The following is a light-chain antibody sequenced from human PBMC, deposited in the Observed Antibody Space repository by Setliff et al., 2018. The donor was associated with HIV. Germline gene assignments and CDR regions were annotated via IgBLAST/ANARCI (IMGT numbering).Light chain of an antibody. CDR3: SSYTSTYTRV. Sequence: QSALTQPRSVSGSPGQSVTISCTGTSSDVGAYNYVSWYQHHPGKVPKIIIYEVTNRPSGVSNRFSGSKFGSTASLTISGLQAEDEADYYCSSYTSTYTRVFGTGTKV. J-gene: IGLJ1*01. CDR2: EVT. V-gene: IGLV2-14*01. CDR1: SSDVGAYNY.